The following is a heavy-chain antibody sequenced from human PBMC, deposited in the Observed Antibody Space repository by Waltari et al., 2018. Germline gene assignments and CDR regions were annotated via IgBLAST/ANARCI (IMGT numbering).Heavy chain of an antibody. CDR1: GYSISSGYY. V-gene: IGHV4-38-2*02. D-gene: IGHD3-16*02. J-gene: IGHJ4*02. CDR2: IYQSGGT. CDR3: AREGCYYDYIWGSYRLYYLDY. Sequence: QVQLQESGPGLVKPSETLSLTCAVSGYSISSGYYWGWIRQPPGKGLEWIGSIYQSGGTYYYPSRKIRVTISVDTSKNPFSTKLSPVTAADTAVYDCAREGCYYDYIWGSYRLYYLDYGGQGTLVTVSS.